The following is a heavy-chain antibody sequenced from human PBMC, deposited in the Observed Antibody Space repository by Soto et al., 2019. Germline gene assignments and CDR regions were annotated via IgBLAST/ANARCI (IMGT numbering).Heavy chain of an antibody. J-gene: IGHJ6*02. V-gene: IGHV1-2*02. CDR1: GYTFTGYY. Sequence: QVQLVQSGAEVKKPGASVKVSCKASGYTFTGYYMHWVRQAPGQGLEWMGWINPNSGGTNYAQKFQGRVTMTRDTSISTAYMELSRLRSDDTAVYDCARVSGAELPPRYGMDVWGQGTTVTVSS. CDR3: ARVSGAELPPRYGMDV. D-gene: IGHD1-26*01. CDR2: INPNSGGT.